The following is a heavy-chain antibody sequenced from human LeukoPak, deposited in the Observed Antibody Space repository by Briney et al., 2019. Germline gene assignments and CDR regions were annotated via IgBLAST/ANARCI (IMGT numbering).Heavy chain of an antibody. CDR3: AKDHNVVEVAATINAFDI. J-gene: IGHJ3*02. Sequence: PGGSLRLSCAASGFTFSSYVLHWVRQAPGKGLEWVAVISYDGSNKYYADSVKGRFTISRDNSKNTLYLQMNSLRAEDTAVYYCAKDHNVVEVAATINAFDIWGQGTMVTVSS. CDR1: GFTFSSYV. CDR2: ISYDGSNK. V-gene: IGHV3-30*18. D-gene: IGHD2-15*01.